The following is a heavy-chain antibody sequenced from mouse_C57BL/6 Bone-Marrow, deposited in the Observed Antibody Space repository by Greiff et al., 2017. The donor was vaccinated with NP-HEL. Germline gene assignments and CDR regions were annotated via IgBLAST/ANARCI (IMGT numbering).Heavy chain of an antibody. V-gene: IGHV1-64*01. J-gene: IGHJ4*01. Sequence: QVQLKESGAELVKPGASVKLSCKASGYTFTSYWMHWVKQRPGQGLEWIGMIHPNSGSTNYNEKFKSKATLTVDKSSSTAYMQLSSLTSEDSAVYYCARKLGRGMDYWGQGTSVTVSS. CDR3: ARKLGRGMDY. CDR2: IHPNSGST. CDR1: GYTFTSYW. D-gene: IGHD4-1*01.